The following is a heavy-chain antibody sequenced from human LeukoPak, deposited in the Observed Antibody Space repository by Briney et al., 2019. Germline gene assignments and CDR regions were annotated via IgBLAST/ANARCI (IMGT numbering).Heavy chain of an antibody. V-gene: IGHV3-23*01. CDR2: ITTNEGRT. J-gene: IGHJ1*01. CDR1: GFTFASYV. Sequence: TGGSVRLSCAASGFTFASYVMSGVRQAPGKELEGVSFITTNEGRTSYGDSVEGPFTISRDNPRNTLYMQMNSLRDEDTAVYYCAIMHGYYDGTGYWVQWGQGTLVTVSS. CDR3: AIMHGYYDGTGYWVQ. D-gene: IGHD3-22*01.